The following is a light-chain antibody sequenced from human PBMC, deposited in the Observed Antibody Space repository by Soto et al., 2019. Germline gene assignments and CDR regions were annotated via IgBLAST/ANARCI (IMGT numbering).Light chain of an antibody. J-gene: IGKJ5*01. CDR1: QSVISSY. CDR3: QHFGGTTFT. V-gene: IGKV3-20*01. CDR2: GAS. Sequence: EIVLTQSPGTLSLSPGEGTTLSCRASQSVISSYIAWDQQRPGQTPSLLIYGASTRATGIPDRFSGSGSGTHFTLTISRLEPGDFAGYYCQHFGGTTFTFGQGTRLEIK.